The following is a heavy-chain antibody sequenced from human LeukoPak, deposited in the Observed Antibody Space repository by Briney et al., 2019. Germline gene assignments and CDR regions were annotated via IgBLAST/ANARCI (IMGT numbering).Heavy chain of an antibody. CDR3: ARKRGLYSGSYYAY. V-gene: IGHV1-8*01. CDR1: GYTFTSYD. CDR2: MNPNSGNT. J-gene: IGHJ4*02. D-gene: IGHD1-26*01. Sequence: ASVKVFCKASGYTFTSYDINWVRQGTGQGLEWMGWMNPNSGNTGYAQKFQGRVTMTRNTSISTAYMELSSLRSEDTAVYYCARKRGLYSGSYYAYWGQGTLVTVSS.